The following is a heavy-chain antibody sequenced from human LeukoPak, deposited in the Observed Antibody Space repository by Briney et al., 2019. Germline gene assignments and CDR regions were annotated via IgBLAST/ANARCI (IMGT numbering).Heavy chain of an antibody. Sequence: PGGSLRLSCAASGFTFSSYWMSWVRQAPGKGLEWVANIKQDGSEKYYVDSVKGRFTISRDNAENSLYLQMNSLRAEDTAVYYCARDPTNVPFDYWGQGTLVTVSS. D-gene: IGHD1-14*01. J-gene: IGHJ4*02. CDR3: ARDPTNVPFDY. CDR1: GFTFSSYW. CDR2: IKQDGSEK. V-gene: IGHV3-7*01.